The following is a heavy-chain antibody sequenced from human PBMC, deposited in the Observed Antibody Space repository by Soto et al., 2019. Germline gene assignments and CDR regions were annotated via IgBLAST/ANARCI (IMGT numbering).Heavy chain of an antibody. V-gene: IGHV3-21*01. CDR2: ISSSSSYI. D-gene: IGHD3-3*01. J-gene: IGHJ6*03. CDR1: GFTFSSYS. CDR3: ARDFYYDFWSGYGIAFYMDV. Sequence: GGSLRLSCAASGFTFSSYSMNWVRQAPGKGLEWVSSISSSSSYIYYADPVKGRFTISRDNAKNSLYLQMNSLRAEDTAVYYCARDFYYDFWSGYGIAFYMDVWGKATTVTVS.